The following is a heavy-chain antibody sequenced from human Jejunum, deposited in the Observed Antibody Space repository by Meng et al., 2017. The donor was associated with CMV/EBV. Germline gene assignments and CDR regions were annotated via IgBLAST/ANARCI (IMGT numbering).Heavy chain of an antibody. CDR3: AAGSGSHSSGRRFFDS. CDR2: FCYDGST. CDR1: ITGIFSY. D-gene: IGHD3-10*01. Sequence: ITGIFSYGDWIRRPPEKGLEWIGSFCYDGSTYYNPSLKSRVPISLDTSKNQFSLMMLSVTGADAAVYYCAAGSGSHSSGRRFFDSWGQGSRVTVSS. J-gene: IGHJ4*02. V-gene: IGHV4-39*07.